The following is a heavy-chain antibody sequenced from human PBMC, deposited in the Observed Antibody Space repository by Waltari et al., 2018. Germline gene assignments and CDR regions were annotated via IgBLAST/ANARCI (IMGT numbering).Heavy chain of an antibody. V-gene: IGHV3-9*01. D-gene: IGHD2-2*03. Sequence: EVQLVESGGGLVQPGRSLRLSCAASGFTFDDYAMHWVRPAPGKGLEWVSGISWNSGSIGYADSVKGRFTISRDNAKNSLYLQMNSLRAEDTALYYCAKAASHTVVDLASYWGQGTLVTVSS. J-gene: IGHJ4*02. CDR3: AKAASHTVVDLASY. CDR1: GFTFDDYA. CDR2: ISWNSGSI.